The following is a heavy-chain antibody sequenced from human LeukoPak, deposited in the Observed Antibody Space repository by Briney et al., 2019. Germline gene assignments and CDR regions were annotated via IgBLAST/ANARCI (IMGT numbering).Heavy chain of an antibody. CDR3: ARHKYSSSWYSSYYYYGMDV. CDR1: GFTFSSYW. J-gene: IGHJ6*02. V-gene: IGHV3-74*01. CDR2: INSDGSST. D-gene: IGHD6-13*01. Sequence: GGSLRLSCAAPGFTFSSYWMHWVRQAPGKGLVWVSRINSDGSSTSYADSVKGRFTMSRDNAKNMLYMQMNSLRAEDTAVYYCARHKYSSSWYSSYYYYGMDVWGQGTTVTVSS.